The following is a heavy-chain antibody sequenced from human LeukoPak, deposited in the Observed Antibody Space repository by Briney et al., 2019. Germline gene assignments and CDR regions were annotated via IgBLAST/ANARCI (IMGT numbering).Heavy chain of an antibody. CDR3: ARPLFCSSTSRPPAFDP. J-gene: IGHJ5*02. Sequence: GASVKVSCKASGYTFTSYGISWVRQAPGQGLEWMGWISAYNGNTNYAQKLQGRVTMTTDTSTSTAYMELRSLRSDDTAVYYCARPLFCSSTSRPPAFDPWGQGTLVTVSS. D-gene: IGHD2-2*01. CDR2: ISAYNGNT. CDR1: GYTFTSYG. V-gene: IGHV1-18*01.